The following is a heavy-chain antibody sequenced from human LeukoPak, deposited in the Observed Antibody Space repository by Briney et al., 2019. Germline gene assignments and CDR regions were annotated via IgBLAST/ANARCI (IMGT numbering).Heavy chain of an antibody. CDR1: GYTFTSYD. D-gene: IGHD5-12*01. CDR2: MNPNSANT. CDR3: ARGEWLRHCDY. J-gene: IGHJ4*02. V-gene: IGHV1-8*01. Sequence: ASVKVSCKTSGYTFTSYDINWVRQATGQGLEWMGWMNPNSANTDYAQRFQGRVTMTRNTSISTAYMELSSLRSDDTAVYYCARGEWLRHCDYWGQGTLVTVSS.